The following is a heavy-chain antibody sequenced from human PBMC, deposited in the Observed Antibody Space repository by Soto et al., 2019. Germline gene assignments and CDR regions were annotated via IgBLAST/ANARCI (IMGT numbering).Heavy chain of an antibody. CDR2: IYGTGNT. CDR1: GGSITSSFY. J-gene: IGHJ6*02. V-gene: IGHV4-39*01. CDR3: RSSSRYSNDG. D-gene: IGHD6-13*01. Sequence: QLQLQESGPRLVKPSETLSLSCTFSGGSITSSFYCGWIRQPPGKGLEWIGSIYGTGNTYYTPSLRGRVTISSDTSKNQFSLNLIAGNAADTAVYYCRSSSRYSNDGWGQGARVTVSS.